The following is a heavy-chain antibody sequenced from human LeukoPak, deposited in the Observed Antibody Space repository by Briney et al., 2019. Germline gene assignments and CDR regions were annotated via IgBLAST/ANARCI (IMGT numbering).Heavy chain of an antibody. V-gene: IGHV3-21*01. Sequence: GGSLRLSCAASGFTFSSYGMNWVRQAPGKGLEWVSSISSSSSYIYYADSVKGRFTISRDNAKNSLYLQMNSLRAEDTAVYYCARDLGVSSSWYVAFDIWGQGTMVTVSS. J-gene: IGHJ3*02. CDR1: GFTFSSYG. CDR3: ARDLGVSSSWYVAFDI. CDR2: ISSSSSYI. D-gene: IGHD6-13*01.